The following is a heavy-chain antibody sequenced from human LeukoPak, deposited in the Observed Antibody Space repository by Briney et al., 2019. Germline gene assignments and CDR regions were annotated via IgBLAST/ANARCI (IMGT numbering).Heavy chain of an antibody. CDR1: GFTFGDYA. D-gene: IGHD1-26*01. V-gene: IGHV3-49*03. Sequence: GSLRLSCTASGFTFGDYAMSWIRQAPGKGLEWVGFVRSKPYGGTTEYAASVKGRFTISRDDSKSIAYLQMNSLKTEDTAVYYCTRGSYNFAYWGQGTLVTVSS. J-gene: IGHJ4*02. CDR3: TRGSYNFAY. CDR2: VRSKPYGGTT.